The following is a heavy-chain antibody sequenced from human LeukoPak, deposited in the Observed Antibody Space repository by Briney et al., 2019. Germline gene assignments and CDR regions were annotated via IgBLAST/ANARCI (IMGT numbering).Heavy chain of an antibody. V-gene: IGHV1-46*01. CDR2: INPSGGST. Sequence: ASVKVSCKASGYTFTSYYMHWVRQAPGQGLEWMGIINPSGGSTSYAQKFQGRVTMTRDTSTSTVYMGLSSLRSEDTAVYYCASGGGITGTTGAFDIWGQGTMVTVSS. CDR1: GYTFTSYY. J-gene: IGHJ3*02. CDR3: ASGGGITGTTGAFDI. D-gene: IGHD1-20*01.